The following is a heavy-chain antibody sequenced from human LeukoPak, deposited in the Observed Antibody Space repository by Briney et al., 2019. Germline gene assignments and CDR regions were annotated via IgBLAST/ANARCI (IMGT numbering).Heavy chain of an antibody. CDR3: ARAEGGAIFGVVITYFDY. Sequence: SETLSLTCVVYGGSFSGYYWSWIRQPPGKGLEWIGEINHSGSTNYNPSLKSRVTISVDTSKNQFSLKLSSVTAADTAVYYCARAEGGAIFGVVITYFDYWGQGTLVTVSS. CDR2: INHSGST. J-gene: IGHJ4*02. D-gene: IGHD3-3*01. V-gene: IGHV4-34*01. CDR1: GGSFSGYY.